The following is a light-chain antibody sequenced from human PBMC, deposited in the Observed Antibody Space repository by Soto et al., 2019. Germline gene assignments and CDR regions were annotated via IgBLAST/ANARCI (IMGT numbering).Light chain of an antibody. J-gene: IGLJ2*01. CDR2: VNS. CDR1: SSNIGAGYD. V-gene: IGLV1-40*01. CDR3: QSFDSSLSDSVV. Sequence: QSVLTQPPSVSGAPGQRVTISCTGSSSNIGAGYDVHWYQQLPGTAPKLLIYVNSNRPSGFPDRFSGSKSGTSASLAITGLQAEDEADYYCQSFDSSLSDSVVFGGGTKVTVL.